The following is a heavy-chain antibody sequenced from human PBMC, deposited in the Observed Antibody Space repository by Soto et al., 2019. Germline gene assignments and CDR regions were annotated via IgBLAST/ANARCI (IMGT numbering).Heavy chain of an antibody. Sequence: EVQLVESGGGLVEPGGSIRLSCVASGFTFTKAYMTWVRQAPGKGLEWVGRIKGSHAGGTTDYATSVKGRLTISRDDSKTTLYLQMNSLKPEDTSVYYCATEGGYPGSNFYGAYWGQGTLVTVSS. V-gene: IGHV3-15*01. CDR1: GFTFTKAY. CDR2: IKGSHAGGTT. J-gene: IGHJ4*02. D-gene: IGHD1-26*01. CDR3: ATEGGYPGSNFYGAY.